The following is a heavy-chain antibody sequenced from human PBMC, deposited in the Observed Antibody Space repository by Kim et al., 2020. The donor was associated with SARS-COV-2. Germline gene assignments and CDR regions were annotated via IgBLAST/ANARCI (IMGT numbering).Heavy chain of an antibody. CDR1: GGSISSGGYY. CDR2: IYYSGST. Sequence: SETLSLTCTVSGGSISSGGYYWSWIRQHPGKGLEWIGYIYYSGSTYYNPSLKSRVTISVDTSKNQFSLKLSSVTAADTAVYYCARDRIYSGWPKYYYYYGMDVWGQGTTVTVSS. CDR3: ARDRIYSGWPKYYYYYGMDV. J-gene: IGHJ6*02. D-gene: IGHD6-19*01. V-gene: IGHV4-31*03.